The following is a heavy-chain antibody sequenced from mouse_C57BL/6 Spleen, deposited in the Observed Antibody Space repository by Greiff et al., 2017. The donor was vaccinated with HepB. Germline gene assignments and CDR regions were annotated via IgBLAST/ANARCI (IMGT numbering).Heavy chain of an antibody. V-gene: IGHV1-82*01. CDR1: GYAFSSSW. D-gene: IGHD1-1*02. CDR2: IYPGDGDT. CDR3: ARGDYADY. J-gene: IGHJ2*01. Sequence: VKLQESGPELVKPGASVKISCKASGYAFSSSWMNWVKQRPGKGLEWIGRIYPGDGDTNYNGKFKGKATLTADKSSSTAYMQLSSLTSEDSAVYFCARGDYADYWGQGTTLTVSS.